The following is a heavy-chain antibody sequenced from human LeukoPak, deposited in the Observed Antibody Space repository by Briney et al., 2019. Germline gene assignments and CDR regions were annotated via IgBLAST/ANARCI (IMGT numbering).Heavy chain of an antibody. CDR2: IYWDDDP. J-gene: IGHJ4*02. CDR1: GFSLSVPGGG. D-gene: IGHD6-25*01. CDR3: AHRRSIAAGANTFDY. Sequence: SGPTLVKPTQTLTLTCTFSGFSLSVPGGGVGWIRQPPGKALGWLAIIYWDDDPRYSPSLRSRLAITKDTSKNQVVLTLTHVDPEDTATYYCAHRRSIAAGANTFDYWGQGTLVTVSS. V-gene: IGHV2-5*02.